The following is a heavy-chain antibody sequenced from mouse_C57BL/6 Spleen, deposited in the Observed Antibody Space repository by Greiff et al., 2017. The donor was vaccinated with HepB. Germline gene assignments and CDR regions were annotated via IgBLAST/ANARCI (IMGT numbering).Heavy chain of an antibody. CDR3: VRHLGNYDWYAMDY. V-gene: IGHV10-1*01. J-gene: IGHJ4*01. CDR2: IRSKSNNYAT. CDR1: GFSFNTYA. Sequence: EVKLVESGGGLVQPKGSLKLSCAASGFSFNTYAMNWVRQAPGKGLEWVARIRSKSNNYATYYADSVKDRFTISRDDSESMLYLQMNNLKTEDTAMYYCVRHLGNYDWYAMDYWGQGTSVTVSS. D-gene: IGHD2-1*01.